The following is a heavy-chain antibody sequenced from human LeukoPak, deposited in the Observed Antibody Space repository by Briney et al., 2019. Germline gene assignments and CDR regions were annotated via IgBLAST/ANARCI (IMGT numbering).Heavy chain of an antibody. V-gene: IGHV1-2*02. Sequence: ASVKVSCKASGYTFTGYYMHWVRQAPGQGLEWMGWINPNSGGTNYAQKFQGRVTMTRDTSISTAYMELSRLRSDDTAVYYCARDSVDGSGTYYNDSPDYWGRGTLVTVSS. CDR3: ARDSVDGSGTYYNDSPDY. CDR2: INPNSGGT. CDR1: GYTFTGYY. J-gene: IGHJ4*02. D-gene: IGHD3-10*01.